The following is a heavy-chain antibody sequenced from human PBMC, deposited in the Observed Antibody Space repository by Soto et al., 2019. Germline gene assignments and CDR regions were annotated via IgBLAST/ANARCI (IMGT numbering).Heavy chain of an antibody. V-gene: IGHV1-69*06. CDR2: TGSGTGPG. CDR3: ARRDSGGFFRFFDS. Sequence: QVQLVQSGTEVKKPGSSVKVSCKTSGGSLSTNPISWVRQAPGQGLEWMGGTGSGTGPGNHAQKFQGRLTVTADKSTGTVYMELTNLSSEDTAVYYWARRDSGGFFRFFDSWGQGTLVTVSS. D-gene: IGHD2-15*01. CDR1: GGSLSTNP. J-gene: IGHJ4*02.